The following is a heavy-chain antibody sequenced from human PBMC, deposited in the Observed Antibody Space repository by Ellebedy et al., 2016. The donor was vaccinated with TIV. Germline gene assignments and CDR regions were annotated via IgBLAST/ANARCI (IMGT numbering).Heavy chain of an antibody. V-gene: IGHV4-61*01. D-gene: IGHD1-26*01. J-gene: IGHJ4*02. CDR3: ATEGVGAVPDPHDY. Sequence: MPSETLSLTCTVSGGSVSSGTYYWNWIRQPPGKGLEWMGNIHYSGSTKYNPSLKIRVTISLDTSKNQFSLKLSSVTAAYTAVYYCATEGVGAVPDPHDYWGQGILVTVSS. CDR2: IHYSGST. CDR1: GGSVSSGTYY.